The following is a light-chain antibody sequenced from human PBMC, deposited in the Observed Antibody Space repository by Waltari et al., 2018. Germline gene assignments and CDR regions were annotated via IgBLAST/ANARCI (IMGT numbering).Light chain of an antibody. V-gene: IGKV3-15*01. J-gene: IGKJ2*01. Sequence: EIVMTQSPATLSVSPGERATLSCRASQSVGSGLAWYQQNPGQAPRLLIYLTSTRATGIPARCSGSGFGTEFTLTISSLQSEDFAVYYCQQYNSWPPCVFGQGTKLEIK. CDR3: QQYNSWPPCV. CDR2: LTS. CDR1: QSVGSG.